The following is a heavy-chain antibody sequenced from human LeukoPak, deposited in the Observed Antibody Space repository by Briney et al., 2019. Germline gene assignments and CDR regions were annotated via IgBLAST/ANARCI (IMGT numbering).Heavy chain of an antibody. CDR2: ITSGSGDTT. CDR3: VKLFGSGYHFFHF. J-gene: IGHJ4*02. Sequence: GGSLRLSCAASGFTFRHYEMTWVRQAPGKGLEWLSFITSGSGDTTYYADSVKGRFTISRDNDKDSLSLQMNSLRAEDTAIYYCVKLFGSGYHFFHFWGQGTLVTVSS. V-gene: IGHV3-48*03. D-gene: IGHD5-12*01. CDR1: GFTFRHYE.